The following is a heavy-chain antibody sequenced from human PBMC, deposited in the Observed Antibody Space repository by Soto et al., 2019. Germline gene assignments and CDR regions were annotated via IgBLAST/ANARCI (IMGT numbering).Heavy chain of an antibody. V-gene: IGHV4-39*01. CDR1: GASISSRDYY. Sequence: KSSETLSLTCSVSGASISSRDYYWGWIRQTPGKGLEWIGNIDYNGVTYYNPSLKSRVTVSKDTSKNKFSLKVASVTAADTAIYYCGRVMIGTSRHTDSDYWGQGTQVTVSS. CDR2: IDYNGVT. D-gene: IGHD2-2*01. CDR3: GRVMIGTSRHTDSDY. J-gene: IGHJ4*02.